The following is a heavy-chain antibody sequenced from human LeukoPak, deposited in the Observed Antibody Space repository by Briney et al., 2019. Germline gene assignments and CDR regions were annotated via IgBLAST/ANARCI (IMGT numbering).Heavy chain of an antibody. V-gene: IGHV3-15*01. D-gene: IGHD6-19*01. J-gene: IGHJ4*02. Sequence: GGSLRLSCAASGFTFNNAWMSWVRQAPGKGLEWVGRIKSKTDGGTTDYAAPVKGRFTISRDDSENMVYLQMNSLKTEDTAVYYCTTAGEQWLFYWGQGTLVTVSS. CDR2: IKSKTDGGTT. CDR3: TTAGEQWLFY. CDR1: GFTFNNAW.